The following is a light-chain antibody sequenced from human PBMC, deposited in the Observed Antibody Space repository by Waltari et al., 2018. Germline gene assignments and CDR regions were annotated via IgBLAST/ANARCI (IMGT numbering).Light chain of an antibody. CDR2: EVS. CDR1: SSDVGAYNY. CDR3: SSYAGSNDLYV. J-gene: IGLJ1*01. V-gene: IGLV2-8*01. Sequence: SALTQPPSASGSPGQSVTVSCTGTSSDVGAYNYVSWYQQHPGKPPKLIIYEVSKRPSGAPDRFSGSKSGNTASLTVSGLQAEDEADYYCSSYAGSNDLYVFGSGTKVTVL.